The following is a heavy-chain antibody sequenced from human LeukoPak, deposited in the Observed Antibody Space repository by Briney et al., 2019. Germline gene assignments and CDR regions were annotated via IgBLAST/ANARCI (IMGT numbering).Heavy chain of an antibody. J-gene: IGHJ4*02. D-gene: IGHD3-3*01. CDR1: GFIISSYS. V-gene: IGHV3-48*04. CDR2: ISSSSSTI. Sequence: PGGSLRLSCAASGFIISSYSMNWVRQAPGKGLEWVSYISSSSSTIYYADSVKGRFTISRDNAKNSLYLQMNSLRAEDTAVYYCARDVQMSRITIFGVSIGGYFDYWGQGTLVTVSS. CDR3: ARDVQMSRITIFGVSIGGYFDY.